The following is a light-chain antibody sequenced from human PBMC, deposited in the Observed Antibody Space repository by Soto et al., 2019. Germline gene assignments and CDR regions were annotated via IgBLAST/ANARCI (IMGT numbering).Light chain of an antibody. V-gene: IGKV1-33*01. J-gene: IGKJ3*01. CDR1: QDISNY. CDR3: LQHNTFPFN. CDR2: DAS. Sequence: DIQMTQSPSSLSASVGDRVTITCQASQDISNYLNWYQQKPGKAPKLLIYDASNLETGVPSRFSGSGSGTDFTFTISSLQPEDIATYYCLQHNTFPFNFGPGTRVD.